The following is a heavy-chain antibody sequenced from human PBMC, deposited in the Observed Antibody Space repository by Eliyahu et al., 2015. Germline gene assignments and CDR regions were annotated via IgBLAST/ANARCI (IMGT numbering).Heavy chain of an antibody. CDR1: GGTFSSYA. CDR3: ARAHYYDSSGYYGRQADLGY. D-gene: IGHD3-22*01. Sequence: QVQLVQSGAEVKKPGSSVKVSCKASGGTFSSYAISWVRQAPGQGLEWMGGIIPIFGTANYAQKFQGRVTITADESTSTAYMELSSLRSEDTAVYYCARAHYYDSSGYYGRQADLGYWGQGTLVTVSS. J-gene: IGHJ4*02. CDR2: IIPIFGTA. V-gene: IGHV1-69*01.